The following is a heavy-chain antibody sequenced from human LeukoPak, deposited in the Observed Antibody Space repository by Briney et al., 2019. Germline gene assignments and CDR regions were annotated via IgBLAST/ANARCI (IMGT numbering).Heavy chain of an antibody. CDR3: AKDDSGSYYPYYYYMDV. Sequence: GGALRLSCVAPGFTLSRSGMSWVRQALGKGLEWVSTISGSGGRTYYADSVKGRFTISRDNSKNTLYLQMNSLRAEDTAVYYCAKDDSGSYYPYYYYMDVWGEGTTVTISS. CDR2: ISGSGGRT. CDR1: GFTLSRSG. D-gene: IGHD1-26*01. V-gene: IGHV3-23*01. J-gene: IGHJ6*03.